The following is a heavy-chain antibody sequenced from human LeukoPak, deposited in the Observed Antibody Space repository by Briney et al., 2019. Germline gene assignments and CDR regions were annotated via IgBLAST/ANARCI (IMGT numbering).Heavy chain of an antibody. CDR1: GYTFTSYY. V-gene: IGHV1-46*01. D-gene: IGHD2-15*01. CDR3: ARYGFSAVWQGGWHAFDI. Sequence: ASVKVSCKASGYTFTSYYMHWVRQAPGQGLEWMGIINPTTGDTTYAQKFQGRLTMTRDMSTSTVYMELSSLSSEDTAVFYCARYGFSAVWQGGWHAFDIWGQGTVVTVSS. CDR2: INPTTGDT. J-gene: IGHJ3*02.